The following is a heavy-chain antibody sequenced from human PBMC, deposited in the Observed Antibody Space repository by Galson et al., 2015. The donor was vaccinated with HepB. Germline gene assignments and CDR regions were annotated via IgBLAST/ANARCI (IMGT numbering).Heavy chain of an antibody. D-gene: IGHD2-15*01. CDR2: ISGSGGST. J-gene: IGHJ4*02. CDR1: GFTFSSYA. Sequence: SLRLSCAASGFTFSSYAMSWVRQAPGKGLEWVSAISGSGGSTYYADSVKGRFSISRDNSKNTLYLQMNSLRAEDTAVYYCAKMLGYCSGGSCYSYDYWGQETLVTVSS. V-gene: IGHV3-23*01. CDR3: AKMLGYCSGGSCYSYDY.